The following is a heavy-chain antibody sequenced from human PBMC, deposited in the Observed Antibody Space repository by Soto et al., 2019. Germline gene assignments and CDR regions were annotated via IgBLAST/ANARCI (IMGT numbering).Heavy chain of an antibody. CDR2: ISGSGGST. D-gene: IGHD3-22*01. CDR3: AKIRETYYYDSSGFFSYFDY. Sequence: EVQLLESGGGLVQPGGSLRLSCAASGFTFSSYAMSWVRQAPGKGLEWVSAISGSGGSTYYGDFVKGRFTISRDNSKNKLYLQMNSLRAEDTAVYYRAKIRETYYYDSSGFFSYFDYWGQGTLVTVSS. CDR1: GFTFSSYA. V-gene: IGHV3-23*01. J-gene: IGHJ4*02.